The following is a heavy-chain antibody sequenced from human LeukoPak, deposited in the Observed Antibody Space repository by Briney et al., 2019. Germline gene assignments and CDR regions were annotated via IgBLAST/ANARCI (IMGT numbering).Heavy chain of an antibody. J-gene: IGHJ6*02. CDR3: ARTYQNYYYAMDV. CDR2: IYTSGST. D-gene: IGHD2-2*01. CDR1: GGSISSYY. V-gene: IGHV4-4*09. Sequence: SETLSLTCTVSGGSISSYYWSWIRQPPGKGLEWIGYIYTSGSTNYNPSLKSRVTISLDTSKNQFSLNLSSVTAADTAVYFCARTYQNYYYAMDVWGPGTTVTVSS.